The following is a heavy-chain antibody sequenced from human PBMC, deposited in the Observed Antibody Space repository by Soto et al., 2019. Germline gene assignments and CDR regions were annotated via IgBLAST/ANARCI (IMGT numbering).Heavy chain of an antibody. CDR3: ARSEYTDLNFYAMDV. V-gene: IGHV1-69*06. J-gene: IGHJ6*02. D-gene: IGHD2-21*02. CDR2: IIPILGAP. CDR1: GGTFNSYA. Sequence: QVHLVQSGAEVKKPGSSVKVSCKASGGTFNSYAISWVRQAPGQGLDWMGGIIPILGAPQYAQRFQGRVTITADKSTDTVYLEVRSDDTAVYYRARSEYTDLNFYAMDVWGQGTPVTVSS.